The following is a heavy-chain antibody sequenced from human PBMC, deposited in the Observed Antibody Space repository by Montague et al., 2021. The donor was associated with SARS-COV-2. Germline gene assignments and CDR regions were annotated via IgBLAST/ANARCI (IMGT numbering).Heavy chain of an antibody. CDR3: ARDGGTVTTFLGVGYVRGGLHWPDH. D-gene: IGHD4-17*01. V-gene: IGHV4-39*07. J-gene: IGHJ5*02. Sequence: SETLSLTCTVSGGSISSSSYYWGWIRQPPGKGLGWIGSIYYSGSTYYNPSLKSRVTISVDTSKNPFSLKLSSVTAADTAVYYCARDGGTVTTFLGVGYVRGGLHWPDHWGQGTLVTVSS. CDR2: IYYSGST. CDR1: GGSISSSSYY.